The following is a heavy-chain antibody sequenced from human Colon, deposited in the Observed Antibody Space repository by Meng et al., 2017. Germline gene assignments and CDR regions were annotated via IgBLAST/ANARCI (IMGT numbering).Heavy chain of an antibody. J-gene: IGHJ4*02. CDR3: ASSSGWWRLDS. CDR1: GASISSATF. Sequence: QVPLQESGPGLAKPSGTLSLTCAVSGASISSATFWTWVRQTPGKGLEWIGESYYGGSTSYNPSLSSRATISLDKSKNQFSLQLDSVTAADTATYYCASSSGWWRLDSWGQGTLVTVSS. CDR2: SYYGGST. V-gene: IGHV4-4*02. D-gene: IGHD6-19*01.